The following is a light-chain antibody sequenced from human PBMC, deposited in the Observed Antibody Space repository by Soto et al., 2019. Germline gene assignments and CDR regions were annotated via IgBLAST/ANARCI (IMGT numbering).Light chain of an antibody. V-gene: IGLV2-14*01. J-gene: IGLJ1*01. Sequence: QSVLTQPASVSGSPGQSITLSCTGTSSDVGGYNFVSWYQQHPGKAPQLMIYDVSNRPSGVSNRFSGSKSGNTASLTISGLQAEDEADYYCSSYTSSSTYVFGTGTKVTVL. CDR1: SSDVGGYNF. CDR2: DVS. CDR3: SSYTSSSTYV.